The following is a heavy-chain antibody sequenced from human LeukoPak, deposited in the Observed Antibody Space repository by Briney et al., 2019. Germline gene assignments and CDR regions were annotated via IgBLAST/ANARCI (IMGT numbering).Heavy chain of an antibody. D-gene: IGHD4-17*01. CDR1: GFTFSSYW. CDR2: INSDGSST. CDR3: ARGGTATYFDY. V-gene: IGHV3-74*01. Sequence: GGSLRLSCAASGFTFSSYWMHWVRQAAGKGLVWVSRINSDGSSTSYADSVKGRFTISRDNAKNTLYLQMNSLRAEDTAVYYCARGGTATYFDYWGQGTLVTVSS. J-gene: IGHJ4*02.